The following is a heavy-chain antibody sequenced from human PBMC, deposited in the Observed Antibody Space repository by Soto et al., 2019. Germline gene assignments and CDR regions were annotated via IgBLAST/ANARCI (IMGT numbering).Heavy chain of an antibody. V-gene: IGHV4-34*01. D-gene: IGHD2-2*01. CDR3: ARGLGYCSSTSCHYFDY. J-gene: IGHJ4*02. CDR1: GGSFSGYY. Sequence: SETLSLTCAVYGGSFSGYYWSWIRQPPGKGLEWIGEINHSGSTNYNPSLKSRVTISVDTSKNQFSLKLSSVTAADTAVYYCARGLGYCSSTSCHYFDYWGQGTLVTVSS. CDR2: INHSGST.